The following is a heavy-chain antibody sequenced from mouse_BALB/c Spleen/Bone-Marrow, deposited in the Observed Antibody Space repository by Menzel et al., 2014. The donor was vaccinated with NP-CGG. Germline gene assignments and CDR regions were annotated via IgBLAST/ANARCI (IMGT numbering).Heavy chain of an antibody. V-gene: IGHV1-26*01. CDR2: INPYNGAT. CDR3: ARKGNYGWFAY. Sequence: EVKVVDSGPELVKPGASVKISCKASGYSFTAYYIHWVKQSHVKSLEWIGRINPYNGATSYNQNFKDKASLTVDKSSSTAYMELHSLTSEDSAVYYCARKGNYGWFAYWGQGTLVTVSA. D-gene: IGHD2-1*01. CDR1: GYSFTAYY. J-gene: IGHJ3*01.